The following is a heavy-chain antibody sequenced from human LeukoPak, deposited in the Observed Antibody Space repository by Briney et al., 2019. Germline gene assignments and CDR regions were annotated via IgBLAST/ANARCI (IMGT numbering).Heavy chain of an antibody. V-gene: IGHV1-46*01. Sequence: GASVKVSCKASGYTFTSYYMHWVRQAPGEGLEWMGIINPSGGSTTYAQKFQGRVTMTRDMSTSTVYMDLGSLRSEDTAVYYCARGLVPVVVTAIPSDAFDIWGQGTMVTVSS. D-gene: IGHD2-21*02. CDR3: ARGLVPVVVTAIPSDAFDI. CDR1: GYTFTSYY. CDR2: INPSGGST. J-gene: IGHJ3*02.